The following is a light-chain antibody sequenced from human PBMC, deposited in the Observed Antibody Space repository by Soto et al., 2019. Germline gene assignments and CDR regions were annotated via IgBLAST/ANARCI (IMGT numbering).Light chain of an antibody. Sequence: EVVLTQSPATLSVSPGESATLSCRASQSVSGSVAWYLQKPGQAPRLLIYTTSNRATGVPARFSGSGFGTEFTFIISSLQSEDFAVYYCQQYSQWPRTFGQGTKVDIK. CDR1: QSVSGS. CDR3: QQYSQWPRT. J-gene: IGKJ1*01. CDR2: TTS. V-gene: IGKV3-15*01.